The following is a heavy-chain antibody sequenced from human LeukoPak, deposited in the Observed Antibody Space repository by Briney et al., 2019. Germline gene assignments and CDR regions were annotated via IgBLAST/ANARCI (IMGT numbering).Heavy chain of an antibody. CDR2: IYYSGST. CDR1: GGSISSGDYY. Sequence: SSQTLSLTCTVSGGSISSGDYYWSWIRQPPGKGLEWIGYIYYSGSTYYNPSLKSRVTISVDTSKNQFSLKLSSVTAADTAVYYCARAGGWPEPDYFDYWGQGTLVTVSS. V-gene: IGHV4-30-4*01. J-gene: IGHJ4*02. D-gene: IGHD6-19*01. CDR3: ARAGGWPEPDYFDY.